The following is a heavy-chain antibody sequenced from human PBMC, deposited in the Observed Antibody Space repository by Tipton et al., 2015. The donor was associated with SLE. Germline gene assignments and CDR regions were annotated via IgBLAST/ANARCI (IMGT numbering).Heavy chain of an antibody. J-gene: IGHJ5*02. V-gene: IGHV4-31*03. CDR1: GGSISSGGYY. D-gene: IGHD2-8*02. CDR3: ARQSYPGLVVYAHNWFDP. CDR2: IYYSGST. Sequence: TLSLTCTVSGGSISSGGYYWSGIRQHPGKGLEWIGYIYYSGSTNYNPSLKSRVTISVDTSKNQFSLKLSSVTAADTAVYYCARQSYPGLVVYAHNWFDPWGQGTLVTVSS.